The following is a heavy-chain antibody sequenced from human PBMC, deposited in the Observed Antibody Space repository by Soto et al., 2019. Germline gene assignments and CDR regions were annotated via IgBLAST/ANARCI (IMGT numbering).Heavy chain of an antibody. D-gene: IGHD2-21*01. J-gene: IGHJ6*03. Sequence: ASVKVSCKASGYTFTSYAMHWVRQAPGQRLEWMGWINAGNGNTKYSQKFQGRVTITRDTSASTAYMELSSLRSEDTAVYYCAGEEFVDYHFHYYMEVWGKGTTVTVSS. V-gene: IGHV1-3*01. CDR1: GYTFTSYA. CDR2: INAGNGNT. CDR3: AGEEFVDYHFHYYMEV.